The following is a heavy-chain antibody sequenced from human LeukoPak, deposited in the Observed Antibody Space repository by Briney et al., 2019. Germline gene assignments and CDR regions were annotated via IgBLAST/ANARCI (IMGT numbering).Heavy chain of an antibody. V-gene: IGHV4-34*01. J-gene: IGHJ5*02. CDR3: ARTRTLPIAGGFDT. Sequence: SETLSLTCAVYGGSFSGYYWSWIRQPPGKGLEWIGEINHSGSTNYNPSLKSRVTISVDTSKNQFSLKLSSVTAADTAVYYCARTRTLPIAGGFDTWGQGSLVTVSS. CDR2: INHSGST. D-gene: IGHD3-16*01. CDR1: GGSFSGYY.